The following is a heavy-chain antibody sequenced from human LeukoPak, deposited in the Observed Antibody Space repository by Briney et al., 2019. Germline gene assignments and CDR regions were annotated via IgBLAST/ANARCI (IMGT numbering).Heavy chain of an antibody. V-gene: IGHV3-48*04. J-gene: IGHJ4*02. Sequence: PGGSLRLSCAASGFTFSSYSMSWIRQAPGKGLEWVSYISSSGSTIYYADSVKGRFTISRDNAKNSLYLQMNSLRAEDTAVYYCARVLNSGEYYYGSGSYYLDYWGQGTLVTVSS. CDR1: GFTFSSYS. CDR3: ARVLNSGEYYYGSGSYYLDY. CDR2: ISSSGSTI. D-gene: IGHD3-10*01.